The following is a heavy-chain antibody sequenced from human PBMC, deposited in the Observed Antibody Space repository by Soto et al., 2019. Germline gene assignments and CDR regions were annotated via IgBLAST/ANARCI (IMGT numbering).Heavy chain of an antibody. CDR2: ISDSGST. Sequence: SETLSLTCAVSVGSFRGYFWSWIRQSPDKGLEWIGEISDSGSTYYNPSFKSRLTISVDTSKSQISLTLTSVTAADSAVYYCQGGDFWGQGTRVTVSS. D-gene: IGHD3-16*01. J-gene: IGHJ4*02. V-gene: IGHV4-34*01. CDR1: VGSFRGYF. CDR3: QGGDF.